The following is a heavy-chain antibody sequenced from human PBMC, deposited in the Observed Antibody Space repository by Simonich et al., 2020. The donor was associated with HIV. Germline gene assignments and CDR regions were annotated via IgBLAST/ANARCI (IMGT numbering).Heavy chain of an antibody. Sequence: QVQLQQWGAGLLKPSGTLSLTCAVYGGSFSGYYWSWIRPPPGKGLEWIGEINHSESTHATPPLKNRVTMSVDTSQNQFSLKLSSVTAADTAVYYCARGGYCSGGSCYPLFSRYGMDVWGQGTTVTVSS. CDR3: ARGGYCSGGSCYPLFSRYGMDV. D-gene: IGHD2-15*01. CDR2: INHSEST. J-gene: IGHJ6*02. CDR1: GGSFSGYY. V-gene: IGHV4-34*01.